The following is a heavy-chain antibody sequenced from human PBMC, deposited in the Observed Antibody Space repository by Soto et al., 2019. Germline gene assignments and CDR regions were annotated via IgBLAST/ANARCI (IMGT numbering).Heavy chain of an antibody. D-gene: IGHD3-10*02. V-gene: IGHV4-39*01. CDR1: GGSISSSSYY. J-gene: IGHJ4*02. Sequence: PSETLSLTCTVSGGSISSSSYYWGWIRQPPGKGLEWIGSIYYSGSTYYNPSLKSRVTISVDTSKNQFSLKLSSVTAADTAVYYCASPYVTREGRLFGFDYWGQGTLVTVSS. CDR3: ASPYVTREGRLFGFDY. CDR2: IYYSGST.